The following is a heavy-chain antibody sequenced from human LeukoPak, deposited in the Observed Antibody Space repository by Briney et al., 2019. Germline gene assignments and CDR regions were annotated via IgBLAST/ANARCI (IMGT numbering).Heavy chain of an antibody. CDR1: GYPFTKFY. J-gene: IGHJ5*02. Sequence: GASVKVSCKASGYPFTKFYMHWVRQAPGHGVEGMGLMSPKGDSKLYSQKVQGRVTMTRATSTSKDYMELSRLRSEDTAVYYCARDNSDTVKGECSGACYWWFDPWGQGTLVTVSS. CDR2: MSPKGDSK. V-gene: IGHV1-46*01. D-gene: IGHD6-19*01. CDR3: ARDNSDTVKGECSGACYWWFDP.